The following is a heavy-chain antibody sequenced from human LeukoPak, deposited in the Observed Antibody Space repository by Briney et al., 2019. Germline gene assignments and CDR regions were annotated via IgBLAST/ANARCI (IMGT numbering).Heavy chain of an antibody. J-gene: IGHJ4*02. Sequence: GGSLTLSCAPSGFTFSSYWMHWVRQAPGKGLVWVARINGDGSSTTYGDSAQGRVTISRDNAKNTLYLQMNSLRAEDTAVYYCARSVLLWVGECNDYWGQGALVTVSS. V-gene: IGHV3-74*03. D-gene: IGHD3-10*01. CDR3: ARSVLLWVGECNDY. CDR2: INGDGSST. CDR1: GFTFSSYW.